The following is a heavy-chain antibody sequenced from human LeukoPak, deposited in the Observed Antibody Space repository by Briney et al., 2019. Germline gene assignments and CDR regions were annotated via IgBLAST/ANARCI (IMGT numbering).Heavy chain of an antibody. Sequence: GRSLRLSCAASGFTFSSYSMNWVRQAPGKGLEWVSSISSSSSYIYYADSVKGRFTISRDNAKNSLYLQMNSLRAEDTAVYYCARDKENAGDNYYYYYMDVWGKGTTVTVSS. CDR1: GFTFSSYS. D-gene: IGHD7-27*01. CDR2: ISSSSSYI. J-gene: IGHJ6*03. V-gene: IGHV3-21*01. CDR3: ARDKENAGDNYYYYYMDV.